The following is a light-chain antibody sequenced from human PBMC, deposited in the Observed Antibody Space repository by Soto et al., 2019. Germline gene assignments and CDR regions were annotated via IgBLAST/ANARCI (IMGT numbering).Light chain of an antibody. V-gene: IGKV3-15*01. CDR2: VAS. CDR1: QSVYTN. J-gene: IGKJ4*01. CDR3: QQYNVWPLT. Sequence: EIVMTQSPVTLSVSPGDRATLSCRASQSVYTNLAWYQQKPGQTPKLLIYVASTRATGIPARFSGSGSGTEFTLTIRSLQSEDFAVYYCQQYNVWPLTFGGGTKVEFK.